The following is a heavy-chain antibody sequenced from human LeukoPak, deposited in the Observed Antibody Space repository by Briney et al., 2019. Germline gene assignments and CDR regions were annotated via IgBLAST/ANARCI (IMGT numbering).Heavy chain of an antibody. D-gene: IGHD4-17*01. CDR3: ARSHPYGYYGMDV. J-gene: IGHJ6*02. CDR2: IYYSGST. Sequence: PSETLSLTCTVSGGSISSSSYYWSWIRQPPGKGLEWIGYIYYSGSTNYNPSLKSRVTVSVDTSKNQFSLKLSSVTAADTAVYYCARSHPYGYYGMDVWGQGTTVTVSS. CDR1: GGSISSSSYY. V-gene: IGHV4-61*05.